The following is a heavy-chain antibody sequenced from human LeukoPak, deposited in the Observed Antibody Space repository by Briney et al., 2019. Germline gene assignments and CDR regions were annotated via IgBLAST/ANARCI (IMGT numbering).Heavy chain of an antibody. CDR1: GGSFSGYY. CDR2: INHSGST. Sequence: SETLSLTCAVYGGSFSGYYWSWIRQPPGKGLEWIGEINHSGSTNYNPSLKSRVTISVDTSKNQFSLKLSSVTAADTAVYYCARGSPYYYDSSGYYYYYGMDVWGQGITVTVSS. CDR3: ARGSPYYYDSSGYYYYYGMDV. V-gene: IGHV4-34*01. D-gene: IGHD3-22*01. J-gene: IGHJ6*02.